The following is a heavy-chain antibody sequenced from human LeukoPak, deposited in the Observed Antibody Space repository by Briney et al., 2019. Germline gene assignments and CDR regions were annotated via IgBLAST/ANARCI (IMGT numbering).Heavy chain of an antibody. CDR1: GFTFSSYW. V-gene: IGHV3-7*01. J-gene: IGHJ4*02. CDR2: IKQDGSEK. Sequence: GGSLRLPCAASGFTFSSYWMSWVRQAPGKGLEWVANIKQDGSEKYYVDSVKGRFTISRDNAKNSLYLQMNSLRAEDSAVYYCAREGGVWQWLAYVHFWGQGALVTVSS. CDR3: AREGGVWQWLAYVHF. D-gene: IGHD6-19*01.